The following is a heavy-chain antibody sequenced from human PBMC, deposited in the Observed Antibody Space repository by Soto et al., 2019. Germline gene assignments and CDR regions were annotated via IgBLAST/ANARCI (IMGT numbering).Heavy chain of an antibody. J-gene: IGHJ4*02. CDR2: ISSTTNYI. V-gene: IGHV3-21*06. Sequence: VGSLRLSCAASGFIFTRYSMNWVRQAPGKGLEWVSSISSTTNYIYYGDSMRGRFTISRDNAKNSLYLEMNSLRAEDTAVYYCARESEDLTSNFDYWGQGTLVTVSS. CDR1: GFIFTRYS. CDR3: ARESEDLTSNFDY.